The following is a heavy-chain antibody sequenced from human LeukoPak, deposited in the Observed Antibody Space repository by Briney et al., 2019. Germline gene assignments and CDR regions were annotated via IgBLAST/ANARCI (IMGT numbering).Heavy chain of an antibody. CDR3: ARGDYGGNYYYYYYMDV. CDR1: GYTFTSYD. CDR2: MNPNSGNT. V-gene: IGHV1-8*01. Sequence: ASVKVSCKASGYTFTSYDINWVRQPTGQGREWMGWMNPNSGNTGYAQKFQGRVTMTRNTSISTAYLELSSLRSEDTAVYYCARGDYGGNYYYYYYMDVWGKGTTVTISS. J-gene: IGHJ6*03. D-gene: IGHD4-23*01.